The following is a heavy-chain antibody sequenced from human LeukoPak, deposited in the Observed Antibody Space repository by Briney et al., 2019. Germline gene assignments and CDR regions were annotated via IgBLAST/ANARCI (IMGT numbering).Heavy chain of an antibody. Sequence: GGSLRLSCAASGFTFSSYAMHWVRQAPGKGLEWVAVISYDGSNKYYADSVKGRFTISRDNSKNTLYLQMNSLRAEDTAVYYCARDFYNDSSGYINSPGYFQHWGQGTLVTVSS. V-gene: IGHV3-30-3*01. CDR1: GFTFSSYA. J-gene: IGHJ1*01. D-gene: IGHD3-22*01. CDR3: ARDFYNDSSGYINSPGYFQH. CDR2: ISYDGSNK.